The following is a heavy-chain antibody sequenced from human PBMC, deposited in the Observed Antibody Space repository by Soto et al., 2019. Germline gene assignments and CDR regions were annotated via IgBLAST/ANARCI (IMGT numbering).Heavy chain of an antibody. CDR1: GGTFSRHA. CDR2: IIPIFGTA. D-gene: IGHD3-22*01. J-gene: IGHJ4*02. Sequence: QVQLVQSGAEVRKPGSSVKVSCKASGGTFSRHAISWVRQAPGQGLEWMGGIIPIFGTANHAQKFQGRVTIIADESTCPVYMELSSLRSEDTAMYYCARGWGYDSNDYYYAYWGQGTLVIVSS. CDR3: ARGWGYDSNDYYYAY. V-gene: IGHV1-69*01.